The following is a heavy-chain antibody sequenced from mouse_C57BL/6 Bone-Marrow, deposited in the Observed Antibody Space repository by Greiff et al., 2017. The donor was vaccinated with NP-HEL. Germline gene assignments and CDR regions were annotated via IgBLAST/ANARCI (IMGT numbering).Heavy chain of an antibody. V-gene: IGHV1-85*01. CDR2: IYPRAGST. J-gene: IGHJ3*01. Sequence: QVQLKQSGPELVKPGASVKLSCKASGYTFTSYDINWVKQRPGQGLEWIGWIYPRAGSTKYNEKFKGKATLTVDTSSSTAYMELHSLTSEDSAVYFCARENYYGSSWFAYWGQGTLVTVSA. CDR3: ARENYYGSSWFAY. CDR1: GYTFTSYD. D-gene: IGHD1-1*01.